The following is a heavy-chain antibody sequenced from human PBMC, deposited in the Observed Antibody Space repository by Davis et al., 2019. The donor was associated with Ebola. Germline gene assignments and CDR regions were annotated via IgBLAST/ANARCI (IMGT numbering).Heavy chain of an antibody. V-gene: IGHV3-21*01. Sequence: GESLKISCAVSGFTFSTYTMNWVRQAPGKGLEWISSISSSGSHIYYADSVKGRFTTPRDNAKNSLYLQMDSLRAEDTAVYYCARDFYGDYSFDYWGQGSLVTVSS. D-gene: IGHD4-17*01. CDR1: GFTFSTYT. CDR3: ARDFYGDYSFDY. J-gene: IGHJ4*02. CDR2: ISSSGSHI.